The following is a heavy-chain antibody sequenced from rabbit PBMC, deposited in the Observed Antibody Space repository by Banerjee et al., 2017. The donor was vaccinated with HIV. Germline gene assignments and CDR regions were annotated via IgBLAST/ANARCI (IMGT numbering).Heavy chain of an antibody. CDR3: ARGSNIYGGYGL. V-gene: IGHV1S40*01. J-gene: IGHJ6*01. Sequence: QSLEESGGGLVQPEGSLTLTCTASGIDFSACYYMCWVRQAPGKGLEWIGCIHTGSSGKTHDTSGAKGRFTASKTSSTTVTLQMTGLTAADTATYFCARGSNIYGGYGLWGPGTLVTV. CDR1: GIDFSACYY. CDR2: IHTGSSGKT. D-gene: IGHD2-1*01.